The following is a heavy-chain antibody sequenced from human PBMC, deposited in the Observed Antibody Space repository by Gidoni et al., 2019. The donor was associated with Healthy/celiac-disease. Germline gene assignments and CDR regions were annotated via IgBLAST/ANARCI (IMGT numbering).Heavy chain of an antibody. Sequence: EVQLVESGGGLVKPGGSLRLSCAASGFTFSNAWMSWVRQAPGKGLEWVGRSKSKTDGGTTDYAAPVKGRFTISRDDSKNTLYLQMNSLKTEDTAVYYCTTDSMANWYYYYGMDVWGQGTTVTVSS. V-gene: IGHV3-15*01. CDR1: GFTFSNAW. CDR3: TTDSMANWYYYYGMDV. D-gene: IGHD3-10*01. J-gene: IGHJ6*02. CDR2: SKSKTDGGTT.